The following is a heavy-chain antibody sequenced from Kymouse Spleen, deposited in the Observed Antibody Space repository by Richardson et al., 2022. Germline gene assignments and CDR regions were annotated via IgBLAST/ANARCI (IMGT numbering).Heavy chain of an antibody. CDR3: ARDQYYDSSGYFDY. Sequence: QVQLVESGGGVVQPGRSLRLSCAASGFTFSSYGMHWVRQAPGKGLEWVAVIWYDGSNKYYADSVKGRFTISRDNSKNTLYLQMNSLRAEDTAVYYCARDQYYDSSGYFDYWGQGTLVTVSS. V-gene: IGHV3-33*01. CDR1: GFTFSSYG. D-gene: IGHD3-22*01. J-gene: IGHJ4*02. CDR2: IWYDGSNK.